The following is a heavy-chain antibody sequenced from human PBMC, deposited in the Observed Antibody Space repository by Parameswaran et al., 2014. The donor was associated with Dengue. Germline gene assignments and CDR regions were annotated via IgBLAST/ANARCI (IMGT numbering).Heavy chain of an antibody. J-gene: IGHJ6*02. V-gene: IGHV3-30*04. CDR3: ARDLIPGEYDFWSGYYNYYYGMDV. Sequence: VRQAPGKGLEWVAVISYDGSNKYYADSVKGRFTISRDNSKNTLYLQMNSLRAEDTAVYYCARDLIPGEYDFWSGYYNYYYGMDVWGQGTTVTVSS. D-gene: IGHD3-3*01. CDR2: ISYDGSNK.